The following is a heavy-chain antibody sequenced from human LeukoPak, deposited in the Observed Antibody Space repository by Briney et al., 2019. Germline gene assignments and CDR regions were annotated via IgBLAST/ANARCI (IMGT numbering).Heavy chain of an antibody. CDR2: IIPSLGIA. CDR3: ARATGAASSLYMDV. J-gene: IGHJ6*03. D-gene: IGHD1-14*01. CDR1: GGTFSSYT. V-gene: IGHV1-69*02. Sequence: SVKVSCKASGGTFSSYTISWVRQAPGQGLEWMGRIIPSLGIANYAQKFQGRVTITADKSTSTAYMELSSLRSEDTAVYYCARATGAASSLYMDVWGKGTTVTVSS.